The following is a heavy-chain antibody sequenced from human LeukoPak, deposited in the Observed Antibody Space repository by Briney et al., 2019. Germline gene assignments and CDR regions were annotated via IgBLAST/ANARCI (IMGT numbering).Heavy chain of an antibody. J-gene: IGHJ5*02. CDR2: INPNSGGT. V-gene: IGHV1-2*02. D-gene: IGHD3-3*01. CDR1: GYTFTGYY. Sequence: ASVKVSCKASGYTFTGYYMHWVRQAPGQGLEWMGWINPNSGGTNYAQKFQGRVTMTRDTSISTAYMELSRLRSDDTAVYYCARNYDFWGGFDPWGQGTLRTVSS. CDR3: ARNYDFWGGFDP.